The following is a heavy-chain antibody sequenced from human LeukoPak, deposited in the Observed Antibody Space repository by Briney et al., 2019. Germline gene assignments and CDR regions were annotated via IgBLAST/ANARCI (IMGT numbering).Heavy chain of an antibody. CDR2: ISSSSSYI. J-gene: IGHJ4*02. D-gene: IGHD3-10*01. Sequence: VGGLRLSCAASGFTFSSYSMKWVRQAPGKGLEWVSSISSSSSYIYYADSVKGRFTISRDNAKNSLYLQMNSLRAEDTAVYYCAREGDYYGSGSYIDYWGQGTLVTVSS. CDR3: AREGDYYGSGSYIDY. V-gene: IGHV3-21*01. CDR1: GFTFSSYS.